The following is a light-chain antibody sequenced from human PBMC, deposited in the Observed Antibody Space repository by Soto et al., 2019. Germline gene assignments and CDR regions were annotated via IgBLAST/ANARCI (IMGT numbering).Light chain of an antibody. CDR2: EVN. CDR3: NSFTTSSTYV. V-gene: IGLV2-18*02. J-gene: IGLJ1*01. Sequence: SALAQPASVSGSPGQSITISCTGTSSDIGSYNRVSWYQQPPGTAPKLIIYEVNNRPSGVPDRFSGSKSGNTASLTISGLQAEDEADYYYNSFTTSSTYVFGTGTKVTVL. CDR1: SSDIGSYNR.